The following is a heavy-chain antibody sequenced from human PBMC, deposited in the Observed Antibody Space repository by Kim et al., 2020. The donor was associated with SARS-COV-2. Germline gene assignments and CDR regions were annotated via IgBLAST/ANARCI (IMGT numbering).Heavy chain of an antibody. V-gene: IGHV4-39*07. D-gene: IGHD1-20*01. CDR1: GGSISSSFYY. Sequence: SETLSLTCTVSGGSISSSFYYWGWIRQPPGMGLEWIGSIYYSGSTYYNPSLKSRVTISVDTSKNQFSLNLSSVTAADTAVYYCARRGGVWGLNWNDGAGWFDPWGQGTLVTVSS. CDR3: ARRGGVWGLNWNDGAGWFDP. CDR2: IYYSGST. J-gene: IGHJ5*02.